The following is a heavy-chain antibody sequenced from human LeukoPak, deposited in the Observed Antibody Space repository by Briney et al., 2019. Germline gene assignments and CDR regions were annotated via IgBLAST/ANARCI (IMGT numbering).Heavy chain of an antibody. CDR3: ARVEVITAKGAFDI. CDR1: GFTFSDYY. D-gene: IGHD2-15*01. J-gene: IGHJ3*02. Sequence: PGGSLRLSCAASGFTFSDYYMSWIRQAPGKGLEWVSYISSSGSTIYYADSVKGRFTISRDNAKNSLYLQMNSLRVEDTAVYYCARVEVITAKGAFDIWGQGTMVTVSS. CDR2: ISSSGSTI. V-gene: IGHV3-11*01.